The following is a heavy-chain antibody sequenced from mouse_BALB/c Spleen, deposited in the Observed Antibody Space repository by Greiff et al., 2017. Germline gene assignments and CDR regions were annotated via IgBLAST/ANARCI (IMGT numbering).Heavy chain of an antibody. Sequence: QVQLQQSGPQLVRPGASVKISCKASGYSFTSYWMHWVKQRPGQGLEWIGMIDPSDSETRLNQKFKDKATLTVDKSSSTAYMQLSSPTSEDSAVYYCAKGILLRVFDYWGQGTTLTVSS. CDR2: IDPSDSET. J-gene: IGHJ2*01. D-gene: IGHD1-1*01. CDR3: AKGILLRVFDY. CDR1: GYSFTSYW. V-gene: IGHV1S126*01.